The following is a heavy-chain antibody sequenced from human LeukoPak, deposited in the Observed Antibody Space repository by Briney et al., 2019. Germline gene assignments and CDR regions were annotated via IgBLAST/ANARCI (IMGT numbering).Heavy chain of an antibody. CDR3: ARGGIAAAGTYYYYYMDV. J-gene: IGHJ6*03. Sequence: SETLSLTCTVSGGSISSSSYYWGWIRQPPGKGLEWIGSIYYSGSTYYNPSLKSRVTISVDTSKNQFSLKLSSVTAADTAVYYCARGGIAAAGTYYYYYMDVWGKGTTVTVSS. CDR2: IYYSGST. V-gene: IGHV4-39*01. D-gene: IGHD6-13*01. CDR1: GGSISSSSYY.